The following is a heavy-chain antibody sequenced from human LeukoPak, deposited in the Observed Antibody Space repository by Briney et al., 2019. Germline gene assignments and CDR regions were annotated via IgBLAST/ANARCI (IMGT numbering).Heavy chain of an antibody. CDR2: IFTSGST. CDR3: ARDTAIQQNYYYYYMDV. Sequence: SETLSLTCTVSGGSISSYYWSWIRQPAGKGLEWIGRIFTSGSTNYNPSLKSRVTISVDKSKNHFSLKLSSVTAADTAVYYCARDTAIQQNYYYYYMDVWGKGTTVTASS. V-gene: IGHV4-4*07. D-gene: IGHD5-18*01. J-gene: IGHJ6*03. CDR1: GGSISSYY.